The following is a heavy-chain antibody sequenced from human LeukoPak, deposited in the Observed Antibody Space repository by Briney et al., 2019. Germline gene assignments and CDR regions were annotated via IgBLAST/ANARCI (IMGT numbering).Heavy chain of an antibody. D-gene: IGHD3-10*01. V-gene: IGHV3-21*01. CDR2: ISSSSRYI. CDR1: GFTFSSYS. CDR3: ARDSFAGFWEYPLGY. J-gene: IGHJ4*02. Sequence: GGSLRLSCAASGFTFSSYSMNWVRQAPGKGLEWVSSISSSSRYIYYADSVKGRFTISRDNAKNSLSLQMNSPRAEDTAVYYCARDSFAGFWEYPLGYWGQGTLVTVSS.